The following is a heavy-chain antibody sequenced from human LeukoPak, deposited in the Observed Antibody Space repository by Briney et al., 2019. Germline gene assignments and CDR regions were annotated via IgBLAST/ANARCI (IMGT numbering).Heavy chain of an antibody. V-gene: IGHV4-59*02. CDR3: ARDRRDGYCLGH. D-gene: IGHD5-24*01. CDR2: IYYSGST. Sequence: SETLSLTCTASGGSVSSYYWSWIRQPPGKGLEWIGYIYYSGSTNYNPSLKSRVTIPVDTSKNQFSLKLSSVTAEDTAVYYCARDRRDGYCLGHWGQGTLVTVSS. J-gene: IGHJ4*02. CDR1: GGSVSSYY.